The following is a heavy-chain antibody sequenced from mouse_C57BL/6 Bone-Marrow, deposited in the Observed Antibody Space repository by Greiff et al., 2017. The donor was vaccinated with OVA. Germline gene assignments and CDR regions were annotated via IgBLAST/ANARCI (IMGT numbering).Heavy chain of an antibody. CDR2: IDPSDSYT. D-gene: IGHD1-1*01. V-gene: IGHV1-59*01. Sequence: QVQLKQPGAELVRPGTSVKLSCKASGYTFTSYWMHWVKQRPGQGLEWIGAIDPSDSYTNYNQKFKGKATLSVDTSYSTAYMQLSRLTSEDTAVYYSARDYYGSRFLFDYWGQGTTLTVSA. CDR1: GYTFTSYW. CDR3: ARDYYGSRFLFDY. J-gene: IGHJ2*01.